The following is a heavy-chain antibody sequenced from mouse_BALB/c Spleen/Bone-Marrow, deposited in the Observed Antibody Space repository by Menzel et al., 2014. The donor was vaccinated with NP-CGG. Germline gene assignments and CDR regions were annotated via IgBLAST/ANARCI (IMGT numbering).Heavy chain of an antibody. Sequence: EVKLMESGAELVRPGALVKLSCKASGFNIKDYYMRWVKQRPEQGLEWIGWIDPENGNTIYDPKFQGKASITADTSSNTAYLQLSSLPSEDTAVYYCARGLRHAMDYWGQGTSVTVSS. J-gene: IGHJ4*01. V-gene: IGHV14-1*02. CDR1: GFNIKDYY. CDR3: ARGLRHAMDY. CDR2: IDPENGNT. D-gene: IGHD2-4*01.